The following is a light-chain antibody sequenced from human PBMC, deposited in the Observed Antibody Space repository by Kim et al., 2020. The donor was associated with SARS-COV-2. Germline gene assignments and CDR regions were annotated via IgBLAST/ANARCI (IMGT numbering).Light chain of an antibody. CDR2: DIS. Sequence: QSALTQPASVSGSPGQSITISCTGTNSDLGGYGYVSWYQQHPGKAPKLIIYDISRRPSGVSNRFSASKSGNTASLTISGLQAEDEADYYCSSYTTYTTWVFGGGTQLTVL. CDR3: SSYTTYTTWV. CDR1: NSDLGGYGY. V-gene: IGLV2-14*01. J-gene: IGLJ3*02.